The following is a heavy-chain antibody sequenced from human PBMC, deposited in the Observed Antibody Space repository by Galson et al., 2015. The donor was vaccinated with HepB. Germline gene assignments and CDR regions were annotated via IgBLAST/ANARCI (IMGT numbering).Heavy chain of an antibody. V-gene: IGHV3-23*01. J-gene: IGHJ6*02. CDR2: ISGSGGST. D-gene: IGHD3-3*01. CDR1: GFTFSRYS. CDR3: AKGSDFWSGYYYGMDV. Sequence: SLRLSCAASGFTFSRYSMSWVRQAPGKGLEWVSAISGSGGSTYYADSVKGRFTISRDNSKNTLYLQMNSLRAEDTAVYYCAKGSDFWSGYYYGMDVWGQGTTVTVSS.